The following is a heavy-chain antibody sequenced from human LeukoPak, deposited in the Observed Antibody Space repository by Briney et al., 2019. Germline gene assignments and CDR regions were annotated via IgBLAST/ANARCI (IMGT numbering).Heavy chain of an antibody. CDR2: IYPGDSDT. CDR1: GYSFTSYW. V-gene: IGHV5-51*01. D-gene: IGHD6-13*01. CDR3: ARTSYSSSWYKNAFDI. Sequence: GESLKISCKGSGYSFTSYWIGWVSQMPGKGLEWMGIIYPGDSDTRYSPSFQGQVTISADKSISTAYLQWSSLKASDTAMYYCARTSYSSSWYKNAFDIWGQGTMVTVSS. J-gene: IGHJ3*02.